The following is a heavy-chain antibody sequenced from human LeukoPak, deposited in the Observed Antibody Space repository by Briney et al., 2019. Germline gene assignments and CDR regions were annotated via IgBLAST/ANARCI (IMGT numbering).Heavy chain of an antibody. Sequence: PGGSLRLSCAASGFTFSSYWMSWVRQAPGKGPEWVANIKQDGSEKYYVDSVKGRFTISRDNAKNSLYLQMNSLRAEDTAVYYCAREFYGDYNDAFDIWGQGTIVTVSS. CDR2: IKQDGSEK. CDR3: AREFYGDYNDAFDI. CDR1: GFTFSSYW. J-gene: IGHJ3*02. V-gene: IGHV3-7*01. D-gene: IGHD4-17*01.